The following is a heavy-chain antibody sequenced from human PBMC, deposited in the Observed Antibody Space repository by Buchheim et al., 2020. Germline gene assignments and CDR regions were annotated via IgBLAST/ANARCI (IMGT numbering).Heavy chain of an antibody. V-gene: IGHV1-3*01. Sequence: QVQLVQSGAEVKKPGASVNVSCKASGYTFTSYAMHWVRQAPGQRLEWMGWIKAGNGNTKYSQKFKGRVTITRDKYASTVYMELSSLRSEDTAVYYCASAPDPAGYYDFWSGPDVWGKGTT. CDR2: IKAGNGNT. D-gene: IGHD3-3*01. J-gene: IGHJ6*03. CDR3: ASAPDPAGYYDFWSGPDV. CDR1: GYTFTSYA.